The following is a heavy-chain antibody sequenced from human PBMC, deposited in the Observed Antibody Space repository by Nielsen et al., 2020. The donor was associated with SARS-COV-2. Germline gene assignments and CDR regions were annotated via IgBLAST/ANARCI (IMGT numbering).Heavy chain of an antibody. D-gene: IGHD3-22*01. Sequence: GESLKISCAASGFTFSSYWMHWVRQAPGKGLLWVSRINTDGSSAIYADSVKGRFTISRDNAKNTLYLEMNSLRAEDTAVYYCAKVESLSFSSGYYGYDYWGQGTLVTVSS. CDR2: INTDGSSA. V-gene: IGHV3-74*01. CDR1: GFTFSSYW. CDR3: AKVESLSFSSGYYGYDY. J-gene: IGHJ4*02.